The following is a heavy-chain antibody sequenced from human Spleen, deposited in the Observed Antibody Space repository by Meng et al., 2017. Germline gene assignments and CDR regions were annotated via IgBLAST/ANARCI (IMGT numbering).Heavy chain of an antibody. V-gene: IGHV4-34*01. CDR1: GVSFSDYY. J-gene: IGHJ4*02. CDR2: INHSGST. CDR3: ARGPTTMAHDFDY. D-gene: IGHD4-11*01. Sequence: GSLRLSCVVSGVSFSDYYWSWIRQPPGKGLEWIGEINHSGSTNYNPSLESRATISVDTSQNNLSLKLSSVTAADSAVYYCARGPTTMAHDFDYWGQGTLVTVSS.